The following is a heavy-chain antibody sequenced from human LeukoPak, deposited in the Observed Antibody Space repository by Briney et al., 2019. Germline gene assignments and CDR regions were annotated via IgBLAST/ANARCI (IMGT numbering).Heavy chain of an antibody. CDR3: ARSVRTAMDYFDY. CDR2: IIPIFGTA. Sequence: SVKVSCKASGGTFSSYAISWVRQAPGQGLEWMGGIIPIFGTANYAQKFQGRVTITADGSTSTAYMELSSLRSEDTAVYYCARSVRTAMDYFDYWGQGTLVTVSS. CDR1: GGTFSSYA. J-gene: IGHJ4*02. V-gene: IGHV1-69*13. D-gene: IGHD5-18*01.